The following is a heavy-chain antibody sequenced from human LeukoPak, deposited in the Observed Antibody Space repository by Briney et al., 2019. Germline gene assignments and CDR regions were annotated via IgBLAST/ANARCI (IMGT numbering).Heavy chain of an antibody. D-gene: IGHD6-19*01. CDR1: GGSIRSYY. V-gene: IGHV4-59*05. CDR2: IYFSGNT. CDR3: ARQRYSSGWYIDC. J-gene: IGHJ4*02. Sequence: PSETLSLTCTVSGGSIRSYYWSWIRQPPGKGLEWIGSIYFSGNTYYNPSLKSRVNISVDTSKNQFSLKLSSVTAADTAVYYCARQRYSSGWYIDCWGQGTLVTVSS.